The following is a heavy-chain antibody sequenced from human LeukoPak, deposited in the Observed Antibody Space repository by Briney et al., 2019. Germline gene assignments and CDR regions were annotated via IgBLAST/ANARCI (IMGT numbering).Heavy chain of an antibody. CDR3: AKGIVMVRGVIIRRTEIFDY. CDR2: IRYDGSNK. CDR1: GFTFSSYD. D-gene: IGHD3-10*01. J-gene: IGHJ4*02. V-gene: IGHV3-30*02. Sequence: GGSLRLSCAASGFTFSSYDMHWVRQAPGKGLEWVAFIRYDGSNKYYADSVKGRFTISRDNSKNTLYLQMNSLRAEDTAVYYRAKGIVMVRGVIIRRTEIFDYWGQGTLVTVSS.